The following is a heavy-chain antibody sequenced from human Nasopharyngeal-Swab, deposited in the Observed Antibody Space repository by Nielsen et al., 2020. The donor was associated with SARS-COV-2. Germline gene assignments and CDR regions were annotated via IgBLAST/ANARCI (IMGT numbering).Heavy chain of an antibody. J-gene: IGHJ6*02. V-gene: IGHV3-15*01. CDR3: TTEGGKYYDFWSGYYGYYGMDV. D-gene: IGHD3-3*01. CDR2: IKSKTDGGTT. Sequence: WIRQPPGQGLEWVGRIKSKTDGGTTDYAAPVKGRFTISRDDSKNTLYLQMNSLKTEDTAVYYCTTEGGKYYDFWSGYYGYYGMDVWGQGTTVTVSS.